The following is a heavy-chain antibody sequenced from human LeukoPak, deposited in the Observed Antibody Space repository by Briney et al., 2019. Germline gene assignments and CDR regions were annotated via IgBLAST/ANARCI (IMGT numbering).Heavy chain of an antibody. Sequence: PSQTLSLTCTVSGGSISSGDYYWSWIRQPPGKGLEWIGYIYYSGSTYYNPSLKSRVTISVDTSKNQFSLKLSSVTAADTAVYYCARGRGVVPAARHYYYMDVWGKGTTVTVSS. D-gene: IGHD2-2*01. V-gene: IGHV4-30-4*08. J-gene: IGHJ6*03. CDR2: IYYSGST. CDR1: GGSISSGDYY. CDR3: ARGRGVVPAARHYYYMDV.